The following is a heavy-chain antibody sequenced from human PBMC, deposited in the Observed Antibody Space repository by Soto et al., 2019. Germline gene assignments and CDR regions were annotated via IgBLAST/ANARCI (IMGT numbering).Heavy chain of an antibody. Sequence: EVQLVESGGGLVQPGGSLRLSCAASGFTFSSYSMNWVRQAPGKGLEWVSYISSSSSNKYYADSVKGRFTISRDNAKNSLYLQMYSLRADDTVVYYCASEGGIALYSTGRMEDYWGQGTLVTVSS. D-gene: IGHD6-13*01. CDR3: ASEGGIALYSTGRMEDY. J-gene: IGHJ4*02. CDR2: ISSSSSNK. V-gene: IGHV3-48*01. CDR1: GFTFSSYS.